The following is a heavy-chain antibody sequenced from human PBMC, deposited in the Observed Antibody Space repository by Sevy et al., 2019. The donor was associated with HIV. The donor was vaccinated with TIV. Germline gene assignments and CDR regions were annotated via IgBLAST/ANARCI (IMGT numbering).Heavy chain of an antibody. CDR2: ISFDRTDK. CDR1: GFTFSSYP. Sequence: GGSLRLSCAASGFTFSSYPMHWVRQAPGKGLEWVSFISFDRTDKYYADSVKGRFTITRDNSKNTLFLQMNSLRAEDTAFYYCVRETTMLPQGAFDFWGQGTMVTVSS. CDR3: VRETTMLPQGAFDF. J-gene: IGHJ3*01. D-gene: IGHD3-10*01. V-gene: IGHV3-30-3*01.